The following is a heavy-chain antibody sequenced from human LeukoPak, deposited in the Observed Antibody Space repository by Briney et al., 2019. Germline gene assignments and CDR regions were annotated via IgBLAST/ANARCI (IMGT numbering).Heavy chain of an antibody. CDR3: ASDSYGDYGDFQH. D-gene: IGHD4-17*01. J-gene: IGHJ1*01. CDR1: GYTFTSYY. CDR2: INPSGGST. Sequence: ASVTVSCKASGYTFTSYYMHWVRQAPGQGLEWMGIINPSGGSTSYAQKFQGRVTMTRDTSTSTVYMELSSLRSEDTAVYYCASDSYGDYGDFQHWGQGTLVTVSS. V-gene: IGHV1-46*01.